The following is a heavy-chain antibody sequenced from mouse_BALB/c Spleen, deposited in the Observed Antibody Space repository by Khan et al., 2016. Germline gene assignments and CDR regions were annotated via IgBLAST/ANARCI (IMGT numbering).Heavy chain of an antibody. V-gene: IGHV1-81*01. J-gene: IGHJ4*01. CDR2: IYPGSGST. D-gene: IGHD3-3*01. CDR3: AKGLGAMDY. CDR1: GYTFTDYV. Sequence: QVQLQQSGPELVKPGASVKMSCKASGYTFTDYVISWVKQRTGQGLEWIGEIYPGSGSTYYNEKFKGKATLTEEKSTKTAYMQLSSLTSEDSAVYFCAKGLGAMDYWGQGTSVTVSS.